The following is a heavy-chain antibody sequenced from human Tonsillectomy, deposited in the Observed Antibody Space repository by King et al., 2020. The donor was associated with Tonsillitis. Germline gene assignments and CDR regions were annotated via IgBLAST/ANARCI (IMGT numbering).Heavy chain of an antibody. Sequence: QLQESGPGLVKPSETLSLTCTVSGGSISSYYWSWIRQPPGKGLEWIGYIYYSGSTNYNPSLKSRVTISVDTSKNQFSLKLSSVTAADTAVYYCARRNRVQGPLDVWGQGTTVTVSS. CDR3: ARRNRVQGPLDV. D-gene: IGHD1-14*01. J-gene: IGHJ6*02. CDR1: GGSISSYY. CDR2: IYYSGST. V-gene: IGHV4-59*01.